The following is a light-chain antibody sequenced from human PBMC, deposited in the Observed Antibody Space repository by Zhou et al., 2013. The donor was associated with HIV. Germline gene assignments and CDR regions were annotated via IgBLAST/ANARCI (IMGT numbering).Light chain of an antibody. V-gene: IGKV1-39*01. J-gene: IGKJ1*01. CDR3: QQYYSFPRT. Sequence: DIQMTQSPSSLSVSVGGRVTITCRASQSISSYLNWYQQKPGKAPTLLISSATTLHSGVPSRFSGRGSGTDFTLTISCLQSEDFATYYCQQYYSFPRTFGQGTKVEIK. CDR1: QSISSY. CDR2: SAT.